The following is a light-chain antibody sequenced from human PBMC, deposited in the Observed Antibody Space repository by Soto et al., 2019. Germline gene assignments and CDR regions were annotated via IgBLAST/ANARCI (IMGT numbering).Light chain of an antibody. CDR2: LGS. CDR3: MQALQTPK. J-gene: IGKJ1*01. V-gene: IGKV2-28*01. Sequence: DIVMTQSPLSLPVTPGEPASISCRSSQSLLHSNGFNYLDWYLQKPGQSPQLLIYLGSNRASRVPDRFSGSGSGTDFTLKISRVEAEDVGVYYCMQALQTPKFGQGTKVVIK. CDR1: QSLLHSNGFNY.